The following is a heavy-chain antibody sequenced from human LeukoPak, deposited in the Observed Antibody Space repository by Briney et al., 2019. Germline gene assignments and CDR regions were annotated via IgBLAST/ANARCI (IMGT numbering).Heavy chain of an antibody. D-gene: IGHD1-14*01. V-gene: IGHV4-4*07. CDR2: VYSNGST. J-gene: IGHJ5*01. Sequence: SETLSLTCTVSGASISSYYWSWIRQPAGKGLEWIGRVYSNGSTNYNPSLKSRVTMSEDTSKNQFSLKLRSVTAADTAVYYCARDPDGYNWFDSWGQGTQVTVST. CDR3: ARDPDGYNWFDS. CDR1: GASISSYY.